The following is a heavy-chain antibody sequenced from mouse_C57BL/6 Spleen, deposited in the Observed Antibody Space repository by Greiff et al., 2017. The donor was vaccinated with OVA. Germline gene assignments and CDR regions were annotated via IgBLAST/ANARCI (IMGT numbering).Heavy chain of an antibody. D-gene: IGHD1-1*01. V-gene: IGHV5-9-1*02. J-gene: IGHJ4*01. CDR2: ISSGGDYI. CDR1: GFTFSSYA. Sequence: EVQRVESGEGLVKPGGSLKLSCAASGFTFSSYAMSWVRQTPEKRLEWVAYISSGGDYIYYADTVKGRFTIPRDNARNTLYLQMSSLKSEDTAMYYCTRDRDYYGSSPYAMDYWGQGTSVTVSS. CDR3: TRDRDYYGSSPYAMDY.